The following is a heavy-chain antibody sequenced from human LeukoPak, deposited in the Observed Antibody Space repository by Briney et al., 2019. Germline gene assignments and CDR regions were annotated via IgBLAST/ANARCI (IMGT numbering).Heavy chain of an antibody. V-gene: IGHV1-8*01. D-gene: IGHD3-22*01. CDR1: GYTFTNYE. CDR3: ARGGISSSGSLRTFDF. Sequence: ASVKVSCKASGYTFTNYEVNWVRQATGHGLEWMGRMNPNSGFTGYAQKFRGRVTMTRDTSISTAYMELSSLRSEDTPVYYCARGGISSSGSLRTFDFWGQGTLVTVSS. J-gene: IGHJ4*02. CDR2: MNPNSGFT.